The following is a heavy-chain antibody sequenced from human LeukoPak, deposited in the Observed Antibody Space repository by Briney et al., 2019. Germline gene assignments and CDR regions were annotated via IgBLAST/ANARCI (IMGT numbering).Heavy chain of an antibody. V-gene: IGHV3-53*05. D-gene: IGHD6-13*01. Sequence: PGGSLRLSCAASGFNVSNNYMNWVRQAPGKGLEWVSVIFSSGPTYYADSVKGRFTISRDTSKNALYLQMNSLRTEDTALYYCAKDIRGSSWPYYYYYGMDVWGQGTTVTVSS. J-gene: IGHJ6*02. CDR2: IFSSGPT. CDR1: GFNVSNNY. CDR3: AKDIRGSSWPYYYYYGMDV.